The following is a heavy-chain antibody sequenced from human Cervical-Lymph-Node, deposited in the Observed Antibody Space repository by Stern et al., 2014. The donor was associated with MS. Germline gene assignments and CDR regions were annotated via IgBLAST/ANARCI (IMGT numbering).Heavy chain of an antibody. CDR2: ISGSGGST. CDR3: AKDRGIQLWSYFDY. Sequence: EEQLVESEGGLVQPGGSLRLSCAASGFTFSSYAMSWVRQAPGKGLEWVSAISGSGGSTYYADSGKGRFTISRDNSKNTLYLQMNSLRAEDTAVYYGAKDRGIQLWSYFDYWGQGTLVTFSS. D-gene: IGHD5-18*01. J-gene: IGHJ4*02. CDR1: GFTFSSYA. V-gene: IGHV3-23*04.